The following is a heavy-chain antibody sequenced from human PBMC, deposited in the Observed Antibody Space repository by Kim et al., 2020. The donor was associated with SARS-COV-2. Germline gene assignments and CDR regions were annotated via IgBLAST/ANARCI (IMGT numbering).Heavy chain of an antibody. J-gene: IGHJ6*02. V-gene: IGHV3-30*18. CDR3: AKESGSGSYYAWTYYYYGMDV. Sequence: GGSLRLSCAASGFNFSSYGMHWVRQAPGKGLEWVAVISYDGSNKYYVDSVKGRFTISRDNSKNTLYLQMNSLRAEDTAVYYCAKESGSGSYYAWTYYYYGMDVWGQGTTVTVSS. CDR2: ISYDGSNK. D-gene: IGHD3-10*01. CDR1: GFNFSSYG.